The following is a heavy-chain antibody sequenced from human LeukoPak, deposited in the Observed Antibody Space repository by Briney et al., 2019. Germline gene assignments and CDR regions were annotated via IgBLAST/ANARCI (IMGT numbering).Heavy chain of an antibody. Sequence: SETLSLTCTVSGGSISSYYWSWIRQPPGKGLEWIGYIYYSGSTNYNPSLKSRVTITVDTSKNQFSLKLSSVTAAYTAVYYCARETYDILTGYKYYFDYWGQGTLVTVSS. V-gene: IGHV4-59*01. CDR3: ARETYDILTGYKYYFDY. CDR2: IYYSGST. D-gene: IGHD3-9*01. CDR1: GGSISSYY. J-gene: IGHJ4*02.